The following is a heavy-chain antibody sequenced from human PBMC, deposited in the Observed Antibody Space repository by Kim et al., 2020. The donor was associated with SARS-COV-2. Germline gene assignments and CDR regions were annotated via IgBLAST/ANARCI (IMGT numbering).Heavy chain of an antibody. CDR3: ARDREDYYDSSGSSFDI. Sequence: LKSRVTISVDTSKNQFSLKLSSVTAADTAVYYCARDREDYYDSSGSSFDIWGQGTMVTVSS. V-gene: IGHV4-59*01. D-gene: IGHD3-22*01. J-gene: IGHJ3*02.